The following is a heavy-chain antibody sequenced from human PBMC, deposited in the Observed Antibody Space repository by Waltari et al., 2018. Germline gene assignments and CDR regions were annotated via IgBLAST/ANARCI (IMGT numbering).Heavy chain of an antibody. CDR1: GGTFSSYA. CDR2: IIPSCGTA. V-gene: IGHV1-69*12. CDR3: ARVQYWTLNDAFDI. Sequence: QVQLVQSGAEVKKPGSSVKVSCKASGGTFSSYAISWVRQAPGQGLEWMGGIIPSCGTANYAQKFRGRVTIAADESTSTAYMELGSLRSKDTAVYYCARVQYWTLNDAFDIWGQGTMVTVSS. J-gene: IGHJ3*02. D-gene: IGHD2-8*02.